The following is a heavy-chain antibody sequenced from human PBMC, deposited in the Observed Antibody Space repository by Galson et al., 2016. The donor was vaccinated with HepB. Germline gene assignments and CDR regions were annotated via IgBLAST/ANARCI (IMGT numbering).Heavy chain of an antibody. Sequence: LRLSCAASGFTFNSYGMHWVRQAPGRGLEWVAVIWYDGSKKYYGDSVKGRFSISRDNSKNILYLQMNSLRAEDSAVYYCARIKGTRLSYGMDVWGQGTTVTVSS. CDR3: ARIKGTRLSYGMDV. J-gene: IGHJ6*02. CDR2: IWYDGSKK. D-gene: IGHD1-7*01. V-gene: IGHV3-33*01. CDR1: GFTFNSYG.